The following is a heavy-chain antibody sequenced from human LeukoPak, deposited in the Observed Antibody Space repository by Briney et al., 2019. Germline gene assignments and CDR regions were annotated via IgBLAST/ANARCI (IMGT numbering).Heavy chain of an antibody. Sequence: GGSLRLSCAASGFTFSSYEMNWVRQAPGKGLEWVSYISSSGSTIYYADSVKGRFTISRDNAKNSLYLQMNSLRADDTAVYYCAKDHLPGIVVADRDYWGQGTLVTVSS. CDR3: AKDHLPGIVVADRDY. V-gene: IGHV3-48*03. CDR1: GFTFSSYE. CDR2: ISSSGSTI. J-gene: IGHJ4*02. D-gene: IGHD6-19*01.